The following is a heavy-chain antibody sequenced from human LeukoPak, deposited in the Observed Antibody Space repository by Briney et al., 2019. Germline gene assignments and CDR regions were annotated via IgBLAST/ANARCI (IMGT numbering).Heavy chain of an antibody. CDR3: AKGQRGNQPLDYYMDV. J-gene: IGHJ6*03. D-gene: IGHD1-14*01. CDR2: ISYDGSNK. CDR1: GFTFSSYA. V-gene: IGHV3-30-3*01. Sequence: PGGSLRLSCAASGFTFSSYAMQWVRQAPGKGLEWVAVISYDGSNKYYADSVKGRCTISRDNSKNTPYLQMNSLRAEDTAVYYCAKGQRGNQPLDYYMDVWGKGTTVTVSS.